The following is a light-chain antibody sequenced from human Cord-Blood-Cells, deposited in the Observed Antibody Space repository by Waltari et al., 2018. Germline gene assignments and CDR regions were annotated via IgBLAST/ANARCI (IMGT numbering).Light chain of an antibody. V-gene: IGLV3-25*03. CDR3: QSADSSGTYRWV. CDR1: ALPKQY. Sequence: SYELTQPPSVSVSPGQTARITCSGDALPKQYAYWYQQKPGQAPVLVIYXXRGXXSGXXXRFXXXSSGTTVTXXISGVQAEDEADYYCQSADSSGTYRWVFGGGTKLTVL. CDR2: XXR. J-gene: IGLJ3*02.